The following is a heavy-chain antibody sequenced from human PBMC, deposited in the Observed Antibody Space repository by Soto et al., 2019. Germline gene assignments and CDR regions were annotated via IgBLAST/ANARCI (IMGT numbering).Heavy chain of an antibody. CDR1: GYTFTSYA. V-gene: IGHV1-3*01. CDR2: INAGNGNT. Sequence: QVQLVQSGAEVKKPGASVKVSCKASGYTFTSYAMHWVRQAPGQRLEWMGWINAGNGNTKYSQKFQGRVTITRDTSXSXXYMELSSLRSEDTAVYYCARDMGAAPINYYYGMDVWGQGTTVTVSS. D-gene: IGHD1-26*01. CDR3: ARDMGAAPINYYYGMDV. J-gene: IGHJ6*02.